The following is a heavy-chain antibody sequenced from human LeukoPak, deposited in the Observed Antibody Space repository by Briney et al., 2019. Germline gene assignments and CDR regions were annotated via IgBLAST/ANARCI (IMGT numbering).Heavy chain of an antibody. CDR1: GFTFDDYA. CDR2: ISWNSGSI. D-gene: IGHD5-18*01. J-gene: IGHJ4*02. Sequence: GGSLRLSCAASGFTFDDYAMHWVRQAPGKGLEWVSGISWNSGSIGYADSVKGRFTISRDNAKNSLYLQMNSLRAEDMALYYCAKGEIQLWSTNFDYWGQGTLVTVSS. V-gene: IGHV3-9*03. CDR3: AKGEIQLWSTNFDY.